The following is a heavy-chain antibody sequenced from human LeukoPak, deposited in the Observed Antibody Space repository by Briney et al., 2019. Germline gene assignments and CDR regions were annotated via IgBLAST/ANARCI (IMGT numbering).Heavy chain of an antibody. CDR3: GKGYYGMDV. CDR1: GSSISSSSYY. J-gene: IGHJ6*02. Sequence: SETLSLTCTVSGSSISSSSYYWGWIRQPPGKGLECLGSIYYSGSTYYNPSLKSRVTISIDTSQNQFSLKLSSVTAADTAVYYCGKGYYGMDVWGQGTTVIVSS. CDR2: IYYSGST. V-gene: IGHV4-39*01.